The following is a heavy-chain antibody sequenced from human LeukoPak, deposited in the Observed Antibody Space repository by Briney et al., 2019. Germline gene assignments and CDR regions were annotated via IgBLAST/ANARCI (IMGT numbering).Heavy chain of an antibody. CDR3: AREGKTYYYDSSGYYYSDY. CDR1: GYTFTGYG. CDR2: ISAYNGNT. J-gene: IGHJ4*02. D-gene: IGHD3-22*01. Sequence: GASVKVSCKASGYTFTGYGISWMRQAPGQGLEWMGWISAYNGNTNYAQKLQGRVTMTTDTSTSTAYMELRSLRSDDTAVYYCAREGKTYYYDSSGYYYSDYWGQGTLVTVSS. V-gene: IGHV1-18*01.